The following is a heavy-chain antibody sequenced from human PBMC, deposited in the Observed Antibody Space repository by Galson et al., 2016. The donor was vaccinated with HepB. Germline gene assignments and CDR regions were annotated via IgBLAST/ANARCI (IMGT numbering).Heavy chain of an antibody. CDR3: ARHPSCSGGTCYSDVYCYMDL. CDR1: GYTFTTYW. Sequence: QSGADVKKSGESLRISCQGSGYTFTTYWISWVRQKSGRGLEWMGRIDPADSRTDYSPSFQGHVTISADKSSGTAYLQWPSLKTSDTAMYFCARHPSCSGGTCYSDVYCYMDLWGKGTPVAVSS. D-gene: IGHD2-15*01. CDR2: IDPADSRT. V-gene: IGHV5-10-1*01. J-gene: IGHJ6*03.